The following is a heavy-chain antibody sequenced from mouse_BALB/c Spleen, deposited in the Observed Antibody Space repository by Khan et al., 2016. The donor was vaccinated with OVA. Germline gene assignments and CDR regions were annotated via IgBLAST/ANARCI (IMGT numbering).Heavy chain of an antibody. CDR2: ISNGGSST. CDR3: ARNGYGKGDAMDY. Sequence: EVELVESGGGLVQPGGSLKLSCATSGFTFSDYYMYWVRQTPEKRLEWVAYISNGGSSTYYPDTVKGRFTISRDNAKNTLYLRMSRVESEDTAMYCCARNGYGKGDAMDYWGEGTSVTVAS. CDR1: GFTFSDYY. V-gene: IGHV5-12*02. J-gene: IGHJ4*01. D-gene: IGHD2-10*02.